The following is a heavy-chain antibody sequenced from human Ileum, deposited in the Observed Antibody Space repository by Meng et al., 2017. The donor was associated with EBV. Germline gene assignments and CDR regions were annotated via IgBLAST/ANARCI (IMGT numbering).Heavy chain of an antibody. CDR3: AISSKSGPSYYFDY. D-gene: IGHD3-10*01. J-gene: IGHJ4*02. CDR2: IVPIFGTG. Sequence: QGQRVQSGVAASKPASPVKVSCKASGETSTSYAITWVRQAPRQGLEWMGGIVPIFGTGSSEQKFQDRLTITADASTSTAYMELRGLRSEDTAVYYCAISSKSGPSYYFDYWGQGTLVTVSS. CDR1: GETSTSYA. V-gene: IGHV1-69*01.